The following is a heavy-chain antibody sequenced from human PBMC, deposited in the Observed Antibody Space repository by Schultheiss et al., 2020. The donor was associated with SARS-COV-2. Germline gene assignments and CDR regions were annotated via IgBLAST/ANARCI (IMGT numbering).Heavy chain of an antibody. D-gene: IGHD3-22*01. J-gene: IGHJ4*02. Sequence: GGSLRLSCAASGFTFSSYEMNWVRQAPGKGLEWVSYISSSGSTIYYADSVKGRFTISRDNAKNSLYLQMNSLRAEDTAVYYCARLYDSSVDYWGQGTLVTVSS. CDR1: GFTFSSYE. CDR3: ARLYDSSVDY. V-gene: IGHV3-48*03. CDR2: ISSSGSTI.